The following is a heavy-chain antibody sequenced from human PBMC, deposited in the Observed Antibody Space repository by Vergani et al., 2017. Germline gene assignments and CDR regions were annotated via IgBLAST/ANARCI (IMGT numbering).Heavy chain of an antibody. D-gene: IGHD5-18*01. Sequence: VQLVESGGGLVQPGRSLRLSCSASGFTFSDYYMSWIRQAPGKGLEWVSYISSSSSYIYYADSVKGRFTISRDTAKNSLYMKMNSLRAEDTAVYYWAREYTAMVTVDDGGQGTLVTVAS. J-gene: IGHJ4*02. CDR2: ISSSSSYI. CDR3: AREYTAMVTVDD. V-gene: IGHV3-11*06. CDR1: GFTFSDYY.